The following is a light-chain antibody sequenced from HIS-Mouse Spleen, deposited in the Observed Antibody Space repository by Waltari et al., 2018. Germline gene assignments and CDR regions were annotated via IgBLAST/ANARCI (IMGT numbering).Light chain of an antibody. J-gene: IGLJ2*01. CDR2: SNN. V-gene: IGLV1-44*01. CDR3: AAWDDSLNGVV. CDR1: SSNIGSNT. Sequence: QSVLTQPPSASGPPGQRVTISCSGSSSNIGSNTVHWYPQLPGTAPKLLIYSNNQRPSGVPDRFSGSKSGTSASLAISGLQSEDEADYYCAAWDDSLNGVVFGGGTKLTVL.